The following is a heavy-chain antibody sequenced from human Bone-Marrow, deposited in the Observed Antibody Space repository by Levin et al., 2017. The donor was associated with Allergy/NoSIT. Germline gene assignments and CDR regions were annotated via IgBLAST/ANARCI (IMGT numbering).Heavy chain of an antibody. D-gene: IGHD1-26*01. V-gene: IGHV4-39*07. CDR1: GGSISSSSYY. J-gene: IGHJ3*02. CDR2: IYYSGST. Sequence: SETLSLTCTVSGGSISSSSYYWGWIRQPPGKGLEWIGSIYYSGSTYYNPSLKSRVTISVDTSKNQFSLKLSSVTAADTAVYYCARDTDNLIVGADGAAFDSWGQGTMVTVSS. CDR3: ARDTDNLIVGADGAAFDS.